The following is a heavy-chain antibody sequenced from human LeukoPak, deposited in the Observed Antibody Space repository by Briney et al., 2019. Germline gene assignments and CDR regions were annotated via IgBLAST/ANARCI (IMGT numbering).Heavy chain of an antibody. CDR2: INPNSGGT. Sequence: GASVKVSCKASGYTFTGYYMHWVRQAPGQGLEWMGRINPNSGGTNYAQKFQGRATMTRDTSISTAYMELSRLRSDDTAVYYCARGTGYSYGHAIDYWGQGTLVTVSS. D-gene: IGHD5-18*01. J-gene: IGHJ4*02. CDR1: GYTFTGYY. V-gene: IGHV1-2*06. CDR3: ARGTGYSYGHAIDY.